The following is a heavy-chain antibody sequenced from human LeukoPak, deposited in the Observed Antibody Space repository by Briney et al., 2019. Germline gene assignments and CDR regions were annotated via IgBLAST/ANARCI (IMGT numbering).Heavy chain of an antibody. Sequence: GSLRLSCAASGFTFSSYGMHWVRQAPGKGLEWVAVISYDGSNKYYVDSVKGRFTISRDNSKNTLYLQMNSLRAEDTAVYYCAKLDSSGYYKDWGQGTLVTVSS. J-gene: IGHJ4*02. CDR2: ISYDGSNK. CDR1: GFTFSSYG. V-gene: IGHV3-33*05. CDR3: AKLDSSGYYKD. D-gene: IGHD3-22*01.